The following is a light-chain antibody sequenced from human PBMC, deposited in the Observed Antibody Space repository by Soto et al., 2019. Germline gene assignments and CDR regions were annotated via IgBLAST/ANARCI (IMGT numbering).Light chain of an antibody. CDR1: QNLHSF. CDR2: DGS. V-gene: IGKV3-11*01. CDR3: QQRTRWPMT. Sequence: ETVLTQSPGTLSLSPGERATLSCRASQNLHSFLNWYQQRPGQAPRPLIYDGSKRAAGVPDRISGDGSGTDYTLTISSLEPEDFAVYYCQQRTRWPMTFGQGTRLEIK. J-gene: IGKJ5*01.